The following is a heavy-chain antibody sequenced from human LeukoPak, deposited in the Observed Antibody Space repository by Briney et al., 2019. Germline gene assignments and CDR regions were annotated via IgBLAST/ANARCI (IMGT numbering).Heavy chain of an antibody. CDR3: ARDRLGIDPFDI. D-gene: IGHD6-25*01. CDR1: GFTFSSYS. CDR2: ISSSSSTI. J-gene: IGHJ3*02. Sequence: GGSLRLSCAASGFTFSSYSMNWVRQAPGKGLEWVSYISSSSSTIYYADSVKGRFTISRDNAKHSLYLQMNSLRAEDTAVYYCARDRLGIDPFDIWGQGTMVTVSA. V-gene: IGHV3-48*04.